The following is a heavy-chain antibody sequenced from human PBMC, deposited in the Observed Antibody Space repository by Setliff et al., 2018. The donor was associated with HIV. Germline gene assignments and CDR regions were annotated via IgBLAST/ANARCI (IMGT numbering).Heavy chain of an antibody. CDR3: ARGGLGYFYYGGNPSDWYFDL. CDR1: GFTLTSYS. D-gene: IGHD4-17*01. Sequence: GGSLRLSCAASGFTLTSYSMTWVRQAPGKGLEWVSFISSSSSTIYYADSVKGRFTISRDNAKNSLDLQMNSLRAEDTAVYYCARGGLGYFYYGGNPSDWYFDLWGRGTLVTVSS. J-gene: IGHJ2*01. CDR2: ISSSSSTI. V-gene: IGHV3-48*01.